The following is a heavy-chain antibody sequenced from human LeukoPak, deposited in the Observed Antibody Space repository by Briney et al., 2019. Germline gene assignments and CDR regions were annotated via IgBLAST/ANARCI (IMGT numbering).Heavy chain of an antibody. CDR1: GLTVNSNY. CDR3: ARGVSSILFDD. J-gene: IGHJ4*02. CDR2: IYSGGST. V-gene: IGHV3-66*01. Sequence: PGGSLRLSCAASGLTVNSNYMSWVRQAPGKGLEWVSIIYSGGSTYYADSVTGRFAISRDDSKNTLDLQMNSLKAEDTAVYYCARGVSSILFDDWGQGTLVTVSS. D-gene: IGHD6-13*01.